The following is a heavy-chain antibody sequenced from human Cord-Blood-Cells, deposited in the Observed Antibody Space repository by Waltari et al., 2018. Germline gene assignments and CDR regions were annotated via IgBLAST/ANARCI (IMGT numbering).Heavy chain of an antibody. Sequence: QVQLVQSGAEVKKPGSSVKVSCKASGGTVSSYAISWVRQAPGQGLEWMGGIIPIFGTANYAQKFQGRVTITADKSTSTAYMELSSLRSEDTAVYYCARETASITIFGVVIDAFDIWGQGTMVTVSS. V-gene: IGHV1-69*06. CDR1: GGTVSSYA. J-gene: IGHJ3*02. CDR2: IIPIFGTA. CDR3: ARETASITIFGVVIDAFDI. D-gene: IGHD3-3*01.